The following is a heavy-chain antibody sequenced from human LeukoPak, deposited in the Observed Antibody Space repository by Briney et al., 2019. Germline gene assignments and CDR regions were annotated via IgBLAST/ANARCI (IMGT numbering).Heavy chain of an antibody. CDR3: ARKYSAGAFDI. V-gene: IGHV3-53*01. D-gene: IGHD5-18*01. CDR2: IYSGGST. CDR1: GFTVSSNY. Sequence: PGGSLRLSCAASGFTVSSNYMSWVRQAPGKGLEWVSVIYSGGSTYYADSVKGRFTISRDNSKNTLYLQMNSLRAEDTAVYYCARKYSAGAFDIWGQGTMVTVSS. J-gene: IGHJ3*02.